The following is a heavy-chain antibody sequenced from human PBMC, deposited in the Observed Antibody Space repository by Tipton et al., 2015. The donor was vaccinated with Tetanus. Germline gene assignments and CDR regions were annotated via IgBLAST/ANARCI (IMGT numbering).Heavy chain of an antibody. Sequence: SLRLSCAASGFTFSSYDMHWVRQATGKGLEWVSAIGTAGDTYYPGSVKGRFTISRENAKNSLYLQMNSLRAGDTAVYYCARAPSSAPVDYWGQGTLVTVSS. V-gene: IGHV3-13*01. D-gene: IGHD3-10*01. CDR2: IGTAGDT. CDR3: ARAPSSAPVDY. J-gene: IGHJ4*02. CDR1: GFTFSSYD.